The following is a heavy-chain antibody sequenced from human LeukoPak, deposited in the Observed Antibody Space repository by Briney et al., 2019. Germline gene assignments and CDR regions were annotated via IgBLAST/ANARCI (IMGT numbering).Heavy chain of an antibody. Sequence: PSETLSLTCAVYGGSFSGYYWTWIRQPPGKGLEWVGEINHSGSTNYNPSLKSRVTISLNTSKNQFSLKLTSVTAADTAVYYCARGTLSLRRLNAFDVWGQGTVVTVSS. D-gene: IGHD2-21*02. CDR3: ARGTLSLRRLNAFDV. J-gene: IGHJ3*01. V-gene: IGHV4-34*01. CDR2: INHSGST. CDR1: GGSFSGYY.